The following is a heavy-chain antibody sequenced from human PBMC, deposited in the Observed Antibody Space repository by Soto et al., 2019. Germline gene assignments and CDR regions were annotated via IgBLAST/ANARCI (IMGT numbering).Heavy chain of an antibody. CDR3: ATPMYQLPTGP. J-gene: IGHJ5*02. Sequence: XSAQASFKASWYTFTGYYMDCVRQAPGQGLEWMGWINPNSGGTNYAQKFQGRVTMTRDTSISTAYMELSRLRSDDTAVYYCATPMYQLPTGPWGQGTLVTVSS. V-gene: IGHV1-2*02. D-gene: IGHD2-2*01. CDR2: INPNSGGT. CDR1: WYTFTGYY.